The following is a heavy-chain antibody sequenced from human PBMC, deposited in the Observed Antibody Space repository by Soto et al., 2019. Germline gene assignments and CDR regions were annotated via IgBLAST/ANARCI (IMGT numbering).Heavy chain of an antibody. CDR1: GYTFSIYG. V-gene: IGHV1-18*04. CDR2: ISAYNGNT. Sequence: ASVKVSCKASGYTFSIYGMSWVRQAPGQGLEWMGWISAYNGNTNYAQNLQGRVTVTTDTSTRTAYMELSRLRSDDTAVYYCARGSGDFWRGYYLRNNWFDPWGQGTLVTVSS. J-gene: IGHJ5*02. CDR3: ARGSGDFWRGYYLRNNWFDP. D-gene: IGHD3-3*01.